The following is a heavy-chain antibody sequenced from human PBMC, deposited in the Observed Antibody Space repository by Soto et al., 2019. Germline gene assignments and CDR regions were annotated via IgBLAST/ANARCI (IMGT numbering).Heavy chain of an antibody. V-gene: IGHV4-31*03. CDR1: GGSISSGGYY. Sequence: QVQLQESGPGLVKPSQTLSLTCTVSGGSISSGGYYWSWIRQHPGKGLEWIGYIYYSGSTYYNPSPQLRVTLSVGTSQHPFSLKRSSVTDADTAVYYCAREDGRDYYYDSSGHAAFDIWGQGTMVTVSS. CDR2: IYYSGST. D-gene: IGHD3-22*01. J-gene: IGHJ3*02. CDR3: AREDGRDYYYDSSGHAAFDI.